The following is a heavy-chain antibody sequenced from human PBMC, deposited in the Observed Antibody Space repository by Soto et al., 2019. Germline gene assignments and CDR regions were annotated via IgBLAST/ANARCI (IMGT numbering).Heavy chain of an antibody. Sequence: QVQLVESGGGVVQPGRSLRLSCAASGFIFSGYAMHWVRQAPGKGLEWVAVISYDGNTKYYADSVKGRFTVSRDNSEHTRYMQMNNLSAEDTAMFYCTKETSAYEIDSWGQGTLVTVSS. CDR2: ISYDGNTK. J-gene: IGHJ4*02. CDR1: GFIFSGYA. CDR3: TKETSAYEIDS. D-gene: IGHD3-3*01. V-gene: IGHV3-30-3*01.